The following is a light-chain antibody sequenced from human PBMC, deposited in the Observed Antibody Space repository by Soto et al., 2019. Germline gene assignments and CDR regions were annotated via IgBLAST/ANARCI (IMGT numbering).Light chain of an antibody. V-gene: IGKV3-20*01. J-gene: IGKJ4*01. CDR3: QQYDSWPLT. CDR1: QSVSSSY. CDR2: GAS. Sequence: EIVLTQSPGTLSLSPGERATLSCRASQSVSSSYFAWYQQKPGQAPRLIIYGASSRATGIPDRFSGSGSGTEFSLTISSLQSEDFAVYYCQQYDSWPLTFGGGTKVEIK.